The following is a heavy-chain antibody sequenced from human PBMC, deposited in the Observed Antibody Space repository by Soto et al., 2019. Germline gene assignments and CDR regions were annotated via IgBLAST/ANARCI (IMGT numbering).Heavy chain of an antibody. D-gene: IGHD3-3*01. CDR1: GFTFSSYG. V-gene: IGHV3-30*18. CDR2: ISYDGSNK. J-gene: IGHJ6*02. Sequence: GGSLRLSCAASGFTFSSYGMHWVRQAPGKGLEWVAVISYDGSNKYYADSVKGRFTISRDNSKNTLYLQMNSLRAEDTAVYYCAKDSANITIFGAVIPWGGYYYGMDVWRQGTTVTVSS. CDR3: AKDSANITIFGAVIPWGGYYYGMDV.